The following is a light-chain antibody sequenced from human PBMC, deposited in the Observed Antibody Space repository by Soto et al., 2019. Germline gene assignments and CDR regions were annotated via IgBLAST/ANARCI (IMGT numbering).Light chain of an antibody. CDR3: QQRHMWPIT. CDR1: QSLTNSF. Sequence: EIVLTQSPGTRSLSPGERGTLSCSASQSLTNSFIAWYQQKPGQAPRLLIYDTSSRATGIPDRFSGSGSGTDFTLTISSLEPEDSAVYYCQQRHMWPITFGQGTRLEIK. CDR2: DTS. J-gene: IGKJ5*01. V-gene: IGKV3D-20*02.